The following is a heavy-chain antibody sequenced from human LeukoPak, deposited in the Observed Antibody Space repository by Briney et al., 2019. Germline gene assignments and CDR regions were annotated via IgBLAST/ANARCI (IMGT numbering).Heavy chain of an antibody. CDR2: IFYSGTT. CDR3: ARRHVTTPVVDY. Sequence: KGLXXIGSIFYSGTTYYNPSLKGRLSISVDTSKNQFSLELTFVTAADTAIYYCARRHVTTPVVDYWGQGILVTVSS. J-gene: IGHJ4*02. V-gene: IGHV4-39*01. D-gene: IGHD4-17*01.